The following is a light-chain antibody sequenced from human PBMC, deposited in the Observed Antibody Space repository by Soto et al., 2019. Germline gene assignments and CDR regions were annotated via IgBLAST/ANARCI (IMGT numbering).Light chain of an antibody. Sequence: QSALTQPPSASGSPGQSVTISCTGTSIDVGGYNYVSWYQHHPGKAPQLMIYGVNKRPSGVPDRFSGSKSGNTASLTVSGLQAEDEADYYCSSYAGSNNFVVFGGGTKLTVL. CDR2: GVN. J-gene: IGLJ2*01. CDR1: SIDVGGYNY. V-gene: IGLV2-8*01. CDR3: SSYAGSNNFVV.